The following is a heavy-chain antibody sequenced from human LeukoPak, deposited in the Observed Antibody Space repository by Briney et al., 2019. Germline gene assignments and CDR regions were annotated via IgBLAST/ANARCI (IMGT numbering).Heavy chain of an antibody. V-gene: IGHV4-38-2*01. D-gene: IGHD4-23*01. CDR2: IYHSGST. Sequence: SETLSLTCAVSGYSISSGYYWGWIRQPPGKGLEWIGSIYHSGSTYYNPSLKSRVTISVDTSKNQFSLKLSSVTAADTAVYYCASSVVTPYYFDYWGQGTLVTVSS. J-gene: IGHJ4*02. CDR1: GYSISSGYY. CDR3: ASSVVTPYYFDY.